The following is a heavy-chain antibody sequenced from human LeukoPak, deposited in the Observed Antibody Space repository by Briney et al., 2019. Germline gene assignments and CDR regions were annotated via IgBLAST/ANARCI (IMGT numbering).Heavy chain of an antibody. J-gene: IGHJ4*02. Sequence: PGGSLRLSCAASGFTFSSYGMHWVRQAPGKGLEWVAVISYDGSNKHYADSVKGRFTISRDNSKNTLYLQMNSLRAEDTAVYYCAKDRQRGVAYHYDSGGYSSGDYWGQGTLVTVSS. D-gene: IGHD3-22*01. CDR3: AKDRQRGVAYHYDSGGYSSGDY. V-gene: IGHV3-30*18. CDR1: GFTFSSYG. CDR2: ISYDGSNK.